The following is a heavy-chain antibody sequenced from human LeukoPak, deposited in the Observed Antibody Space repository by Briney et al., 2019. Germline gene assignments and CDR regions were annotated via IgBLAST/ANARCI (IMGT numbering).Heavy chain of an antibody. V-gene: IGHV3-15*01. J-gene: IGHJ4*02. CDR1: GLTLSNAW. CDR2: IKSKTDGGIK. CDR3: ATGRSGYFDS. Sequence: GGSLRLSCAASGLTLSNAWMTWVRQAPGKGLEWVARIKSKTDGGIKDYAAPVKGTFTISRDDSENTVYLQMDSLKVEDTAVYYCATGRSGYFDSWGQGTLVFVSS.